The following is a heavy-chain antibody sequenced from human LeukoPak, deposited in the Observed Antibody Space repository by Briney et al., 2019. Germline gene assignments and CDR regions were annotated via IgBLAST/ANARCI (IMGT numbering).Heavy chain of an antibody. V-gene: IGHV3-30*02. D-gene: IGHD6-19*01. Sequence: TGGSLRLSCAASGFTFSTFGMHWVGQEPGKGLEWVAFIRYDGGNKYYADSVKGRFTISRDNSKNTLSLQMDSLRAEDTAAYYCAKRIVVAHTLDYCGQGSLVTVSS. CDR2: IRYDGGNK. J-gene: IGHJ4*02. CDR3: AKRIVVAHTLDY. CDR1: GFTFSTFG.